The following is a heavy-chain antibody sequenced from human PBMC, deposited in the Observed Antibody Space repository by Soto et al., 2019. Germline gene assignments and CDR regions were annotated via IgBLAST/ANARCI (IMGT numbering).Heavy chain of an antibody. CDR3: AKEVHCGGGSCSWSAGFAY. CDR2: ISYEGSHT. CDR1: GFIFSSYG. Sequence: QVQLVESGGGVVQPGRSLRLSCAASGFIFSSYGMHWVRQAPGKGLEWVAVISYEGSHTYYADSVKGRFTITRDNSKNTMYLQMNSLRPEDTAVYYCAKEVHCGGGSCSWSAGFAYWGQGTLITVSS. V-gene: IGHV3-30*18. D-gene: IGHD2-15*01. J-gene: IGHJ4*02.